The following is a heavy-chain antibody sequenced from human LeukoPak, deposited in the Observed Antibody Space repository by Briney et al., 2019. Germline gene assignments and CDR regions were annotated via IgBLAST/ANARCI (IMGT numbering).Heavy chain of an antibody. J-gene: IGHJ5*02. Sequence: GASVKVSCKASGYTFTSYGISWVRQAPGQGLEWMGWISAYNGNTNYAQKLQGRVTMTRDMSTSTVYMELRSLRSEDTAMYYCARALPHRRLMDTTMEQHWFDPWGQGTLVTVSS. V-gene: IGHV1-18*01. CDR1: GYTFTSYG. D-gene: IGHD5-18*01. CDR2: ISAYNGNT. CDR3: ARALPHRRLMDTTMEQHWFDP.